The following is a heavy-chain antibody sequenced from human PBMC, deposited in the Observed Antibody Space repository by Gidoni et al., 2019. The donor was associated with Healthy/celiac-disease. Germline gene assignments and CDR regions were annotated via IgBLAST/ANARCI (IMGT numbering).Heavy chain of an antibody. D-gene: IGHD4-17*01. CDR3: AKVLWGDLAGDYGRSFQH. CDR1: GFTFSSYA. CDR2: ISGSGGST. V-gene: IGHV3-23*01. J-gene: IGHJ1*01. Sequence: EVQLLESGGGLVQPGGSLRLSCAASGFTFSSYAIRWVRQAPGKGLEWVSAISGSGGSTYYADSVKGRFTIARDNSKNTLYLQMNSLRAEDTAVYYCAKVLWGDLAGDYGRSFQHWGQGTLVTVSS.